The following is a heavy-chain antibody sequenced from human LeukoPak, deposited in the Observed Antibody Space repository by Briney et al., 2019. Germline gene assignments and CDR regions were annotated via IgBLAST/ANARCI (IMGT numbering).Heavy chain of an antibody. V-gene: IGHV3-74*01. D-gene: IGHD2-15*01. J-gene: IGHJ3*02. CDR3: AYCSGGSCYFHEAFDI. CDR1: GFTFSSYW. CDR2: INSDGSST. Sequence: GGSLRLSCAASGFTFSSYWMHWVRHAPGKGLVWVSRINSDGSSTSYADSVKGRFTISRDNAKNTLYLQMNSLRAEDTAVYYCAYCSGGSCYFHEAFDIWGQGTMVTVSS.